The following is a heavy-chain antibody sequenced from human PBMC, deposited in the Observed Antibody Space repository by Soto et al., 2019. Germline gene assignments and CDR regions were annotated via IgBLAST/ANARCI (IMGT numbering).Heavy chain of an antibody. J-gene: IGHJ6*02. D-gene: IGHD2-15*01. CDR1: DYTFTSYG. V-gene: IGHV1-18*04. Sequence: ASVKVSCKASDYTFTSYGISWVRQAPGQGLEWMGWISAYNGNTKYAQKFQGRVTMTTDTSTSTAYMELRSLRSDDTAVYYCAREKLSGVVAATRDMDVWGQGTTVTVSS. CDR3: AREKLSGVVAATRDMDV. CDR2: ISAYNGNT.